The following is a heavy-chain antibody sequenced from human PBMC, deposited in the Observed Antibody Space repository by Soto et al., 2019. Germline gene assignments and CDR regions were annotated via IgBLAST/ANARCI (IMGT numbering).Heavy chain of an antibody. CDR3: AKERTRHFDY. CDR2: ISYDGNNK. D-gene: IGHD1-1*01. CDR1: GFTFRSYG. V-gene: IGHV3-30*18. Sequence: PGGSLRLSCAASGFTFRSYGMHWVCQAPGKGLEWVAVISYDGNNKYYADSVKGRLTISRDNSKNTVSLQMNSLRVEDTAVYYCAKERTRHFDYWGQGIPVTVSS. J-gene: IGHJ4*02.